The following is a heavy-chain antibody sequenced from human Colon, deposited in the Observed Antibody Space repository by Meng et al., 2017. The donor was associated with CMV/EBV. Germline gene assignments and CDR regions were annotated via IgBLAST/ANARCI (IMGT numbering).Heavy chain of an antibody. D-gene: IGHD7-27*01. J-gene: IGHJ4*02. CDR1: GFKSSGYV. Sequence: GGSLRLSCEASGFKSSGYVMHWVRQTPGKGLEGLAHLSSDGNTTYYAASVAGRFTVSRDNSNNTLYLEMNNLRTDDAAVYYCARQNWGPYFDSWGQGTLVTVSS. CDR2: LSSDGNTT. V-gene: IGHV3-30-3*01. CDR3: ARQNWGPYFDS.